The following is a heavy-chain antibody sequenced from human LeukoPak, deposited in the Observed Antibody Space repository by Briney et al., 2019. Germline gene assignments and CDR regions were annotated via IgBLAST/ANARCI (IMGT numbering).Heavy chain of an antibody. Sequence: GSLRLSCAASGFTFSTYTMYWVRHPPGKGLEWVSIIGSSGGGIHYADSVKGRFTISRDNFKNALYLQMNSLRVEDTAVYYCAIDPNWGTHSWGQGVLVTVSS. CDR1: GFTFSTYT. D-gene: IGHD7-27*01. J-gene: IGHJ4*02. V-gene: IGHV3-23*01. CDR2: IGSSGGGI. CDR3: AIDPNWGTHS.